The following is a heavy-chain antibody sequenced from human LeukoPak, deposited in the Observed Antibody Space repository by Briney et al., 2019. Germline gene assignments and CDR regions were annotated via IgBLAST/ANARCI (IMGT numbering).Heavy chain of an antibody. CDR2: INYDGSNQ. D-gene: IGHD5-12*01. CDR3: ARASLYSGYDELLPDDHTDYFDY. CDR1: GFTFSSYG. J-gene: IGHJ4*02. Sequence: PGGSLRLSCAASGFTFSSYGMHWVRQAPGKGLEWVAVINYDGSNQYYADSVKGRFTISRDNSKNTLFLQMNSLRAEDTAVYYCARASLYSGYDELLPDDHTDYFDYWGQGTLDTVSS. V-gene: IGHV3-33*01.